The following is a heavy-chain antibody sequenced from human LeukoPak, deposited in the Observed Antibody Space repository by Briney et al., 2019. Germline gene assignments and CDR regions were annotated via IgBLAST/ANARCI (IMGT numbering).Heavy chain of an antibody. D-gene: IGHD2-15*01. CDR1: GGTFSSYA. Sequence: SVKVSCKASGGTFSSYAISWVRQAPGQGLEWMGRIIPIFGTANYAQKFQGRVTITTDESTSTAYMELSSLRSEDTAVYYCARDCSGGSCYSLFGFYYYMDVWGKGTTVTVSS. CDR3: ARDCSGGSCYSLFGFYYYMDV. CDR2: IIPIFGTA. V-gene: IGHV1-69*05. J-gene: IGHJ6*03.